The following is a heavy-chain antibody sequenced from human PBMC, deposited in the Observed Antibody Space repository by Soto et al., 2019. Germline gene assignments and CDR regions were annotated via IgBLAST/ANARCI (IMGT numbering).Heavy chain of an antibody. V-gene: IGHV1-18*04. D-gene: IGHD6-13*01. Sequence: SXKVSFKASGYTXTTYGIGWVRQAPGQGLEWIGWISPYNCNTFYAQKFQGRVTMTTDTYTSTAYMELRSLRSYDTAIYYFARVSATGRPFDYWGQGTLGTVSS. J-gene: IGHJ4*02. CDR2: ISPYNCNT. CDR3: ARVSATGRPFDY. CDR1: GYTXTTYG.